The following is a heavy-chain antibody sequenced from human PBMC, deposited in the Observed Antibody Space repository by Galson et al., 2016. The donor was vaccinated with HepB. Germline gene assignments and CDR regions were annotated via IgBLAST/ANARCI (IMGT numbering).Heavy chain of an antibody. CDR2: ISRSGGSA. CDR1: GFTFSSYA. Sequence: SLRLSCAASGFTFSSYAMNWIRKAPGKGLEWVSMISRSGGSANYVDSVKGRFTISRDNSKNRLYLQMNGLRAEDTALYYCATDRRPIARYTNYGLDVWGQATMVTFSS. J-gene: IGHJ3*01. V-gene: IGHV3-23*01. CDR3: ATDRRPIARYTNYGLDV. D-gene: IGHD2-2*02.